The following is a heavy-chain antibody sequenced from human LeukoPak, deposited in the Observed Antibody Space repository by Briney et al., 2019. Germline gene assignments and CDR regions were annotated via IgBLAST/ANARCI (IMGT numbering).Heavy chain of an antibody. CDR3: ARVPRYYYDSSGYSPSYYFDY. D-gene: IGHD3-22*01. CDR2: INPSGGST. V-gene: IGHV1-46*01. CDR1: GYTFISYY. Sequence: GASVKVSCKASGYTFISYYMHWVRQAPGQGLEWMGIINPSGGSTSYAQKFQGRVTMTRDMSTSTAYMELRSLRSDDTAVYYCARVPRYYYDSSGYSPSYYFDYWGQGTLVTVSS. J-gene: IGHJ4*02.